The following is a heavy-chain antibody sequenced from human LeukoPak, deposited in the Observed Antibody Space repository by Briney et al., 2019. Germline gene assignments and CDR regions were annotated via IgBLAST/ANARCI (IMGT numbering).Heavy chain of an antibody. Sequence: GGSLRLSCAASGFTFSSYWMSWVRQAPGKGLEWVANIKQDGSENYFVDSVKGRFTISKDNAKNSLYLQMNSLRAEDTAVYYCARDPGSTGGRGFDYWGQGTLVTVSS. J-gene: IGHJ4*02. V-gene: IGHV3-7*01. CDR2: IKQDGSEN. D-gene: IGHD1-7*01. CDR1: GFTFSSYW. CDR3: ARDPGSTGGRGFDY.